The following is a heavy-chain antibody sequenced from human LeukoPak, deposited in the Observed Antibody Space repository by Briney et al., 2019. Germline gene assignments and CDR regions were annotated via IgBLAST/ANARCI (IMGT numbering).Heavy chain of an antibody. D-gene: IGHD6-13*01. Sequence: GGSLRLSCAASGFTFSNAWMSWVRQAPGKGLEWVGRIKSETDGWTTDYAAPVKGRFTISRDDSKNTLYLQMNSLKTEDTAVYYCTTDNGLAAAGTHYYYYYMDVWGKGTTVTVSS. CDR1: GFTFSNAW. V-gene: IGHV3-15*01. CDR3: TTDNGLAAAGTHYYYYYMDV. J-gene: IGHJ6*03. CDR2: IKSETDGWTT.